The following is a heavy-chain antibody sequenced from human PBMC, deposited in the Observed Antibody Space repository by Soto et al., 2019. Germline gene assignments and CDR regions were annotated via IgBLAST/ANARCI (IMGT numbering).Heavy chain of an antibody. CDR2: IYYSGST. J-gene: IGHJ3*02. CDR3: ARTVTTSAFDI. CDR1: GGSISSSSYY. D-gene: IGHD4-17*01. Sequence: QLQLQESGPGLVKPSETLSLTCTVSGGSISSSSYYWGWIRQPPGKGLEWIGSIYYSGSTYYNPSLKSRVTISVDTSKNQFSLKLSSVTAADTAVYYCARTVTTSAFDIWGQGTMVTVSS. V-gene: IGHV4-39*01.